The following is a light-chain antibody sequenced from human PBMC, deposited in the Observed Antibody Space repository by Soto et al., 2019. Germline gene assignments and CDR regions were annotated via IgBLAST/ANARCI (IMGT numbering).Light chain of an antibody. CDR2: AAS. CDR1: QNIASF. J-gene: IGKJ2*01. Sequence: DVQMTQSPSSLSASVGDRVTITCRSSQNIASFLNWYQQRPGTAPKLLIFAASNLENGVPSRFSGRGSATDFTLTISSLQPEDFAIYFCQQTYNMPVTFGQGTKLEMK. CDR3: QQTYNMPVT. V-gene: IGKV1-39*01.